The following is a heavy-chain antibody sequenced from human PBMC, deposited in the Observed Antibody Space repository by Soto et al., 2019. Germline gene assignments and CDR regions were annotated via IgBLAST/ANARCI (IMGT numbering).Heavy chain of an antibody. V-gene: IGHV3-23*01. D-gene: IGHD6-13*01. J-gene: IGHJ4*02. CDR1: GFTFIHYA. CDR3: AKGGLGEAGLDY. Sequence: EVQLLESGGGLVQPGGSWRPPFAPPGFTFIHYAMPWVPQPPGKGLEGVSSVNDNGGNTYYAESVKGRFTISRDNSKNTLFLQMHSLGAEDTAVYYCAKGGLGEAGLDYWGQGTLVTV. CDR2: VNDNGGNT.